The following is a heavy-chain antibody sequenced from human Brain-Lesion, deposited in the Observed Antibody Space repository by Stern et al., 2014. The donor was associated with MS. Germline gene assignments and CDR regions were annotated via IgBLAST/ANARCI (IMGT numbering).Heavy chain of an antibody. CDR2: IWYDGSGK. D-gene: IGHD3-3*01. Sequence: VQLVESGGGVVQPGKALRLSCIASGFNINTYGMHWVRQAPGKGLEWVAVIWYDGSGKYYAESGKGRFAISRDNSRNTLSLQMDSLRDDDTAVYYCARALRILEWLPDYYYYGLDVWGQGTPVTVS. J-gene: IGHJ6*02. V-gene: IGHV3-33*01. CDR1: GFNINTYG. CDR3: ARALRILEWLPDYYYYGLDV.